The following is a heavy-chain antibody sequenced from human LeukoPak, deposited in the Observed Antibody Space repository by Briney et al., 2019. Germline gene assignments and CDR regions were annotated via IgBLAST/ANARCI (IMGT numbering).Heavy chain of an antibody. D-gene: IGHD6-13*01. CDR1: GGSISDYY. J-gene: IGHJ6*02. CDR2: IYYSGST. V-gene: IGHV4-59*08. Sequence: PSETLSLTCTVSGGSISDYYWSWIRQPPGKGLEYIGYIYYSGSTNYNPSLKSRVTISVDTSKNQFSLKLSSVTAADTAVYYCARVKSSSWAYYGMDVWGQGTTVTVSS. CDR3: ARVKSSSWAYYGMDV.